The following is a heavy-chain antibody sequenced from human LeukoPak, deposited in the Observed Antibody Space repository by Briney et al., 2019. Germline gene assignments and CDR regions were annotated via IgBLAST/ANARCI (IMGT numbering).Heavy chain of an antibody. Sequence: PGGSLRLSCAASGFTFSSYGMSWLRQAPGKGLEGVSAISGSGGSTYYADSVKGRFTISRDNSKNTLYLQMNSLRAEDTAVYYCAKDQNDYGDYWGQGTLVTVSS. CDR3: AKDQNDYGDY. J-gene: IGHJ4*02. CDR2: ISGSGGST. V-gene: IGHV3-23*01. CDR1: GFTFSSYG.